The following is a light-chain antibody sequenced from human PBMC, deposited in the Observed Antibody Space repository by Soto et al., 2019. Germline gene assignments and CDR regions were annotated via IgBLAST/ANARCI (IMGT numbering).Light chain of an antibody. V-gene: IGKV3-20*01. CDR3: QQYGSSPYS. CDR2: DAS. J-gene: IGKJ2*01. Sequence: EIVLTQSPGTLSLSPGERVTLSCWASQSVASNYLAWFQRKPCQDPRLRIYDASRRATVVPDRFSGSGSWTDFTLTISRLEPEDCAVNDCQQYGSSPYSFGQGTKLEIK. CDR1: QSVASNY.